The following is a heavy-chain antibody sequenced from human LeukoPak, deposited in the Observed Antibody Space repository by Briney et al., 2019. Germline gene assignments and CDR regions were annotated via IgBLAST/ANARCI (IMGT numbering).Heavy chain of an antibody. J-gene: IGHJ1*01. Sequence: SQTLSLTCAISGDSVSSNSGTWNWIRQSPSRGLEWLGRTYYRSKWCSDYAPSVKGRITINPDTSKNHFSLQLNSVTPEDTAVYYCAAAHGKHWGQGTLVIVSS. CDR3: AAAHGKH. CDR2: TYYRSKWCS. CDR1: GDSVSSNSGT. D-gene: IGHD6-25*01. V-gene: IGHV6-1*01.